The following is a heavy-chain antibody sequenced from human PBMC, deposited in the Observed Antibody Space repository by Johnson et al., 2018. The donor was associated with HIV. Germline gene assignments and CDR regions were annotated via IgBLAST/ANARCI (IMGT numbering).Heavy chain of an antibody. J-gene: IGHJ3*02. CDR1: GFSFSSYG. V-gene: IGHV3-43D*03. D-gene: IGHD5-24*01. CDR3: AKDIGDGYNRWGVVDM. Sequence: VQLVESGGGVVQPGGSLRLSCAASGFSFSSYGMHWVRQGPGRGLEWVAFIRYGGSTYYADSVKGRFTNSRDNSKNSLYLQMNSLGAEDTALYYCAKDIGDGYNRWGVVDMWGPGIMVTVSS. CDR2: IRYGGST.